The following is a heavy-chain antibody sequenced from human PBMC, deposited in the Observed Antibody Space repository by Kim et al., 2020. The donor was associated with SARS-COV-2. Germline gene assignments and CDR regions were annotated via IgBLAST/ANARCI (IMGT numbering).Heavy chain of an antibody. CDR2: ISYDGSNK. J-gene: IGHJ4*01. CDR1: GFTFSSYG. V-gene: IGHV3-30*03. CDR3: AINIHDYGGKPTFDY. Sequence: GGSLRLSCAASGFTFSSYGMHWVRQAPGKGLEWVAVISYDGSNKYYADSVKGRFTISRDNSKNTLYLQMNSLRAEDTAVYYCAINIHDYGGKPTFDYWG. D-gene: IGHD4-17*01.